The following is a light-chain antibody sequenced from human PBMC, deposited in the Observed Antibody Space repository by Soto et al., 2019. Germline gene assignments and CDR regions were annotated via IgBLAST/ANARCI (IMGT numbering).Light chain of an antibody. Sequence: QSVLTQPASVSGSPGQSIAISCTGTSSDIGGYYYVSWYQHHPGKAPKLIIYQVTNRPSGVSHRFSGSKSGNTASLTISGLQAEDEADYHCTSYSSSSTFYVFGTGTKVTVL. CDR1: SSDIGGYYY. J-gene: IGLJ1*01. V-gene: IGLV2-14*01. CDR3: TSYSSSSTFYV. CDR2: QVT.